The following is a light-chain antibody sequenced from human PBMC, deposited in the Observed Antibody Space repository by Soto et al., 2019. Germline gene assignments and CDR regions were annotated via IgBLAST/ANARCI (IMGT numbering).Light chain of an antibody. CDR1: SSDVGYYNY. J-gene: IGLJ1*01. CDR3: SSYTISSLYV. Sequence: QSALTQPASVSGSPGQSITISCTGTSSDVGYYNYVSWYQQHPGKAPKFMIYEVSNRPSGVSDRFSSSKSGNTASLTISGLQAEDEADYYCSSYTISSLYVFGTGTKVTVL. V-gene: IGLV2-14*01. CDR2: EVS.